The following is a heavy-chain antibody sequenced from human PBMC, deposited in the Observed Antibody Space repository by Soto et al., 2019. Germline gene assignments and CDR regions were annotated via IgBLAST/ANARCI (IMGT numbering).Heavy chain of an antibody. CDR1: GFIFSSYG. D-gene: IGHD1-26*01. Sequence: LRLSCAASGFIFSSYGMHWVRQAPGKGLEWVAFISYDGSNKYYADSVKGRFTISRDNSKNTLYLQMNSLRGEDTAVFYCAKGGSYAATTDCWGKGTLVTVS. V-gene: IGHV3-30*18. CDR3: AKGGSYAATTDC. J-gene: IGHJ4*02. CDR2: ISYDGSNK.